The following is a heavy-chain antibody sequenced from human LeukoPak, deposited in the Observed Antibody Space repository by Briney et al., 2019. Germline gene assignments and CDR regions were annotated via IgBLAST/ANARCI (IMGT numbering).Heavy chain of an antibody. CDR1: GYSISSGYY. CDR2: IYHSGST. V-gene: IGHV4-38-2*02. CDR3: ARDTYSSSRNYYYYYYMDV. Sequence: SETLSLTCTASGYSISSGYYWGWIRQPPGKGLEWIGSIYHSGSTYYNPSLKSRVTMSVDTSKNQFSLKLSSVTAADTAVYYCARDTYSSSRNYYYYYYMDVWGKGTTVTISS. J-gene: IGHJ6*03. D-gene: IGHD6-13*01.